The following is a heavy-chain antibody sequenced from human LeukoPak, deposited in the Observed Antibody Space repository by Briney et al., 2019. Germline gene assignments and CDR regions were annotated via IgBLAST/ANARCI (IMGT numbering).Heavy chain of an antibody. CDR1: GGSINSSSYY. CDR3: ARGGYYGSGNDFRFDP. Sequence: SETLSLTCTVSGGSINSSSYYWGWIRQPPGKGLEWIGSIFYSGNTYDNPSLKSRVTISVDTSKNQFSLKLNSVTAADTAVYYCARGGYYGSGNDFRFDPWGQGTLVTVSS. V-gene: IGHV4-39*07. J-gene: IGHJ5*02. CDR2: IFYSGNT. D-gene: IGHD3-10*01.